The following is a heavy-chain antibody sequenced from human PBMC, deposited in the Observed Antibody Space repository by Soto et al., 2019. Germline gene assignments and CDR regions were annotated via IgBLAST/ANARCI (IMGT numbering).Heavy chain of an antibody. CDR2: IYYSGST. Sequence: SVPLSDTCSVLDGSIGGVDYYRSWIRQPPGKGLEWIGFIYYSGSTHYNPSLKSRVTISVDTSKNQFSLNLSSVTAADTAVYYCARGHYDYGGKDFDSWGQGTLVTVSS. D-gene: IGHD4-17*01. V-gene: IGHV4-30-4*01. CDR3: ARGHYDYGGKDFDS. J-gene: IGHJ4*02. CDR1: DGSIGGVDYY.